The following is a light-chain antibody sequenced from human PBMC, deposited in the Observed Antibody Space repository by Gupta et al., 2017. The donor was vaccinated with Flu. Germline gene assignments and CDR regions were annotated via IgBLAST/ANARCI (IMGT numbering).Light chain of an antibody. Sequence: SALTQPPSVSGASGRRGTIPCTGSSSNIGAGYDVHWYQQIPGAAPEILIHGETNRPSGVPDRFSGSKSGTSASLAITGLQAEDEADYYCQSYDSSVSAYVFGSGTRVTVL. CDR3: QSYDSSVSAYV. CDR1: SSNIGAGYD. J-gene: IGLJ1*01. V-gene: IGLV1-40*01. CDR2: GET.